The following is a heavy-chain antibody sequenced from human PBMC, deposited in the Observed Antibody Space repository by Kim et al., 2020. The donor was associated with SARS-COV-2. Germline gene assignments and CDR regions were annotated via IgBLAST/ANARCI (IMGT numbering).Heavy chain of an antibody. V-gene: IGHV1-58*02. CDR1: GFTFTSSA. Sequence: SVKVSCKASGFTFTSSAMQWVRQARGQRLEWIGWIVVGSSNTNYAQKFQERVTITRDMSTSTAYMELSSLGSEDTAVYYCAAVRGADTGTSYYYYAMDVWGQGTTVTVSS. J-gene: IGHJ6*02. CDR2: IVVGSSNT. D-gene: IGHD3-10*01. CDR3: AAVRGADTGTSYYYYAMDV.